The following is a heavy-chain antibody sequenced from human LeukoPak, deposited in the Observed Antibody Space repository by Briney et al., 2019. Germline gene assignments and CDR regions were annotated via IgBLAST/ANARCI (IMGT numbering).Heavy chain of an antibody. CDR1: GGSVSGYY. D-gene: IGHD2-15*01. CDR3: ARIHRYCSGGACYVLDN. CDR2: VYYSGST. Sequence: SETLSLTCVVSGGSVSGYYWGWIRQPPGKGLEWIGYVYYSGSTNYNPSFKSRITISVDTSRNQFSLQLSSVTAADTAVYYCARIHRYCSGGACYVLDNWGQGTPVAVSS. V-gene: IGHV4-59*02. J-gene: IGHJ4*02.